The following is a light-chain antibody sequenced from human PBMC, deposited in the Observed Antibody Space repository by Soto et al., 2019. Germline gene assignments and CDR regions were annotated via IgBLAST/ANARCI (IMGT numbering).Light chain of an antibody. CDR3: QQSYSTLRT. CDR1: QSINSY. Sequence: DIQMTQSPSSLSASVGDRVTITCRASQSINSYLNWYQQKPGKAPNLLIYAASSLQSGVPSRFSGSGSGTDFTLTISTLQPEDFPTYYCQQSYSTLRTFGPGTKVDVK. V-gene: IGKV1-39*01. CDR2: AAS. J-gene: IGKJ3*01.